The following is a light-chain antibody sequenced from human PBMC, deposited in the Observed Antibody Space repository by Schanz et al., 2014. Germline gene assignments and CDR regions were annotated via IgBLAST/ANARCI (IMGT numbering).Light chain of an antibody. Sequence: ETVMTQSPGTLSVSPGERATLSCRASQSVSSNLAWYQQKRGQAPRLLIYGASTRATGIPAIFSGSGSGTEFTLTISRLEPEDFAVYYCQQYGSSPYTFGQGTKLERK. CDR2: GAS. CDR1: QSVSSN. V-gene: IGKV3-15*01. CDR3: QQYGSSPYT. J-gene: IGKJ2*01.